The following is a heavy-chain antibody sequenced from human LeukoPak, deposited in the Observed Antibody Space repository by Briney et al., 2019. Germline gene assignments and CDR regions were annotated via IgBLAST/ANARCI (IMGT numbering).Heavy chain of an antibody. D-gene: IGHD2-2*01. Sequence: SETLSLTCTVSGGSISSYYWSWIRQPPGKGLEWIGYIYYSGSTNYNPSLKSRVTISVDTSKNQFSLKLSSVTAADTAVYYCARRGRYCSSTSCYYYYGMDVWGQGTTVTVSS. CDR1: GGSISSYY. J-gene: IGHJ6*02. CDR3: ARRGRYCSSTSCYYYYGMDV. CDR2: IYYSGST. V-gene: IGHV4-59*08.